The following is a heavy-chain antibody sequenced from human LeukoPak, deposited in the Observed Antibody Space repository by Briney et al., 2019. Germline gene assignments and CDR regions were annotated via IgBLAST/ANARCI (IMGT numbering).Heavy chain of an antibody. V-gene: IGHV1-69*13. CDR2: IIPIFGTA. CDR1: GGTFSSYA. Sequence: SVKVSCKASGGTFSSYAISWVRQAPGQGLEWMGGIIPIFGTANYAQKFQGRVTITADESTSTAYMELSSLRSEDTAVYYCARETRYYDSSGYSAYYYYYGMDVWGQGTTVTVSS. CDR3: ARETRYYDSSGYSAYYYYYGMDV. J-gene: IGHJ6*02. D-gene: IGHD3-22*01.